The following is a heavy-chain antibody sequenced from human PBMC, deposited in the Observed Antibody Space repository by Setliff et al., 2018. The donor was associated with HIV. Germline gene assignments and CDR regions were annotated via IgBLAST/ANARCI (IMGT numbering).Heavy chain of an antibody. J-gene: IGHJ4*02. V-gene: IGHV7-4-1*02. CDR2: INTNTGNP. CDR1: GYTFTSYA. D-gene: IGHD3-10*01. Sequence: ASVKVSCKASGYTFTSYAMNWVRQAPGQGLEWMGWINTNTGNPTYAQGFTGRFVFSLDTSVSTAYLQNSSLKAEDTAVYYCARGTGAYGSGSYYNLPLYYFDYWGQGTLVTVSS. CDR3: ARGTGAYGSGSYYNLPLYYFDY.